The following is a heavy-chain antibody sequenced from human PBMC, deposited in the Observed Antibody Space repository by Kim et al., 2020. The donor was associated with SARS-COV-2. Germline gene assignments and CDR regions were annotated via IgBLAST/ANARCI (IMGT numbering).Heavy chain of an antibody. J-gene: IGHJ6*02. CDR2: IIPILGIA. Sequence: SVKVSCKASGGTFSSYAISWVRQAPGQGLEWMGRIIPILGIANYAQKFQGRVTITADKSTSTAYMELSSLRSEDTAVYYCARPYCSGGSCYSDYYGMDVWGQGTTVTVSS. CDR1: GGTFSSYA. CDR3: ARPYCSGGSCYSDYYGMDV. V-gene: IGHV1-69*04. D-gene: IGHD2-15*01.